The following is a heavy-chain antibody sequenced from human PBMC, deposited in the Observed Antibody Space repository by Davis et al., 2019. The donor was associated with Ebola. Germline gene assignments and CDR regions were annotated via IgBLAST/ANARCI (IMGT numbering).Heavy chain of an antibody. V-gene: IGHV3-23*01. CDR3: ARDPVIVVVVTAHFDY. CDR2: ISGSGGGT. Sequence: PGGSLRLSCAASRFTFSNHVMSWVRQAPGKGLEWVSSISGSGGGTYYADSVKGRFTISRDNSKNTLYLQMNSLRADDTAVYYCARDPVIVVVVTAHFDYWGQGTLVTVSS. J-gene: IGHJ4*02. CDR1: RFTFSNHV. D-gene: IGHD2-15*01.